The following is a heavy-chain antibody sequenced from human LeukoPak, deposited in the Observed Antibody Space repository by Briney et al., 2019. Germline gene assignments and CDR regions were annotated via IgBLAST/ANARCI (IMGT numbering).Heavy chain of an antibody. J-gene: IGHJ4*02. CDR2: INPSGGST. CDR1: GYTFTSYY. V-gene: IGHV1-46*01. D-gene: IGHD2-2*01. Sequence: ASVKVSCKASGYTFTSYYMHWVRQAPGQGLEWMGIINPSGGSTSYAQKFQGRVTMTRDTSTSTVYMELSSLRSEDTAVYYCARDPPTVPSSVGGQPLYYFDYWGQGTLVTVSS. CDR3: ARDPPTVPSSVGGQPLYYFDY.